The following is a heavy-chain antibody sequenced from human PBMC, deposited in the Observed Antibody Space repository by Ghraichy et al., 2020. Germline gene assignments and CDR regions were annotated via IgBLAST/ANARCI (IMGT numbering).Heavy chain of an antibody. Sequence: SETLSLTCAVSGGSISSNNWWSWFRQPPGKGLEWIGEISLSGSTNYIPSLKSRVTISMDKSKNQLSLKLSSVTAADTAVYYCAKELAVSGTLGFDYWGQGALVTVSS. CDR1: GGSISSNNW. V-gene: IGHV4-4*02. J-gene: IGHJ4*02. CDR2: ISLSGST. D-gene: IGHD6-19*01. CDR3: AKELAVSGTLGFDY.